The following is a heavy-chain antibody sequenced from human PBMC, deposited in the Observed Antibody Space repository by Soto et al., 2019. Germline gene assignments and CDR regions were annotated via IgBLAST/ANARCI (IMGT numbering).Heavy chain of an antibody. Sequence: QVQLQESGPGLVKPSETLSLTCTVSGGSMSGQHWSWIRQPPGKGLEWIGHHSDSTNYNPSLKSRVTISTDTSKNQFSLKLSAVSAADTAVYYCATYSVGAGGRGYWGQGTLVTVSS. CDR2: HHSDST. CDR3: ATYSVGAGGRGY. J-gene: IGHJ4*02. V-gene: IGHV4-4*09. CDR1: GGSMSGQH. D-gene: IGHD3-16*01.